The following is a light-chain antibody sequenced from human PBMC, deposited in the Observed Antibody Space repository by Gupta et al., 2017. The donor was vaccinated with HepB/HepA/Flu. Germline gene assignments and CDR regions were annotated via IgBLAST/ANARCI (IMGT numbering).Light chain of an antibody. CDR3: QKYGTSPPWT. V-gene: IGKV3-20*01. CDR1: QSVSSSY. Sequence: EIVLTQPPGTLSLSRGERATLSCRASQSVSSSYLAWYQQKPGQAPRLLIYGASSRATGLPDRFSGSGSGTDFTLTISRLEPEDFAVYYCQKYGTSPPWTFGQGTKVEIK. CDR2: GAS. J-gene: IGKJ1*01.